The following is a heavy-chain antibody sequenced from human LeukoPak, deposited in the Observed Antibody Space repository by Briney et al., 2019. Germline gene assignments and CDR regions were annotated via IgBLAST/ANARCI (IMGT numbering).Heavy chain of an antibody. D-gene: IGHD1-14*01. Sequence: LSGGSLRLSCAASGLTFSTYSMHWVRQAPDRGMEWVAVISSDGSITSYGDSVKGRFTISRDNAKNTLYLQMSSLRAEDTAVYYCARDHHGIHSAFDVWGQGTMVTVS. CDR2: ISSDGSIT. CDR3: ARDHHGIHSAFDV. V-gene: IGHV3-30-3*01. CDR1: GLTFSTYS. J-gene: IGHJ3*01.